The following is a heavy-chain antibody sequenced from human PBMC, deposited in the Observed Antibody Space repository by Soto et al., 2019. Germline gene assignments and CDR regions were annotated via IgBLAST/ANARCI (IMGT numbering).Heavy chain of an antibody. CDR3: AKDGGIGGMDV. Sequence: QVQLVESGGGVVQPGRSLRLSCAASGFTFSSYGMHWVRQAPGKGLEWVAVISYDGSNKYYADSVKGRFTISRDNSKNTLYLQMNSLRAEDTAVYYCAKDGGIGGMDVWGQGTTVTVSS. J-gene: IGHJ6*02. D-gene: IGHD3-16*01. CDR2: ISYDGSNK. CDR1: GFTFSSYG. V-gene: IGHV3-30*18.